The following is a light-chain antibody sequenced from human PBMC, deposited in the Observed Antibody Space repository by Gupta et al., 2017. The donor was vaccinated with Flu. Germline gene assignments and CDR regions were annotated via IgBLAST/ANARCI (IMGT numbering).Light chain of an antibody. CDR2: EVN. CDR3: SSDTSTNTWV. V-gene: IGLV2-14*01. CDR1: SSDVGTYNH. Sequence: SALTQHASVSGAPGQSFTISCTGTSSDVGTYNHVSWYQQPPGKATKLMIYEVNNRPSVIFSRFSGSKSGNTASLTISGLQAEDEADYYCSSDTSTNTWVFGGGTKLTVL. J-gene: IGLJ3*02.